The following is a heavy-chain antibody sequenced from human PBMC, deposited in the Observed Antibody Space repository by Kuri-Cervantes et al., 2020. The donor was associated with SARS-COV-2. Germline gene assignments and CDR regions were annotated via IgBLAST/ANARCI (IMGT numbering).Heavy chain of an antibody. D-gene: IGHD3-16*01. V-gene: IGHV4-4*07. CDR1: GGSISSYY. J-gene: IGHJ6*03. Sequence: ESLKISCTVSGGSISSYYWSWIRQPAGKGLEWIGRVYTSGSTNYNPSLKSRVTMSVDTSKNQFSLKLSSVTAADTAVYYCARGLWGSPGYMDVWGKGTTVTVSS. CDR2: VYTSGST. CDR3: ARGLWGSPGYMDV.